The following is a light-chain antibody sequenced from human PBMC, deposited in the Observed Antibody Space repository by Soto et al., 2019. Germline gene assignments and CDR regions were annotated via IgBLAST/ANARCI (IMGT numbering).Light chain of an antibody. CDR3: MQVLHTPFS. Sequence: DIVMPQSPPSLSVTPGEPASISCRSSQSLLHSDGYTYVDWYVQRPGQSPQLLIYLGSNRASGVPDRLSGSGSGTDFTLKISKVESEDVGIYYCMQVLHTPFSFGPGTKVDFK. V-gene: IGKV2-28*01. CDR1: QSLLHSDGYTY. J-gene: IGKJ3*01. CDR2: LGS.